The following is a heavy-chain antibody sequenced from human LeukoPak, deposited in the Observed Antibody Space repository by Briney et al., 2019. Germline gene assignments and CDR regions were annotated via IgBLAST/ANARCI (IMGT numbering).Heavy chain of an antibody. CDR1: GFTFSRYW. CDR2: IKQDGSGE. J-gene: IGHJ4*02. D-gene: IGHD6-19*01. Sequence: PGGSLRLSCVASGFTFSRYWMSWVRQAPGKGLEWVAKIKQDGSGEYYLDSVKGRFIISRDNAKNSLYLQMNSLRADDTAVYFCTTGYSSGWYNEGNYWGQGTLVTVS. CDR3: TTGYSSGWYNEGNY. V-gene: IGHV3-7*01.